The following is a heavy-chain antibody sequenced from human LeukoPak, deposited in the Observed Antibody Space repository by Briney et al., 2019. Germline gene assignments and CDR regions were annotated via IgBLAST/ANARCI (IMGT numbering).Heavy chain of an antibody. V-gene: IGHV3-21*01. CDR3: AREGHYYYMDV. CDR1: GFTFSSYS. Sequence: GGSLRLSCAASGFTFSSYSMNWVRQAPGKGLEWVSSISSSSSYIYYADSVKGRFTISRDSAKNSLYLQMNSLRAEDTAVYYCAREGHYYYMDVWGKGTTVTVSS. J-gene: IGHJ6*03. CDR2: ISSSSSYI.